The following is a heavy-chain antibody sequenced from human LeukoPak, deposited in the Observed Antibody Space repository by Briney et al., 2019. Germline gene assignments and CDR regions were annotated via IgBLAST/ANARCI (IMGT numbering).Heavy chain of an antibody. J-gene: IGHJ5*02. CDR2: IFYTGST. CDR1: GDSISSGDYY. Sequence: PSQTLSLTCTVSGDSISSGDYYWSWIRQPPGKGLEWIGYIFYTGSTNYNPSLESRVTISVDTSKNQFSLKLSSVTAADTAVYYCARDGYYYTSGSYYHNWFDPWGQGTLVTVSS. D-gene: IGHD3-10*01. CDR3: ARDGYYYTSGSYYHNWFDP. V-gene: IGHV4-61*08.